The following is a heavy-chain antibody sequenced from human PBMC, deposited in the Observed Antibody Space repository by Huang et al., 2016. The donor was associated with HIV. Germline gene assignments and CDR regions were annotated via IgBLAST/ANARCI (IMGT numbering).Heavy chain of an antibody. CDR2: IYYRGNT. CDR1: GGSISSSSYY. Sequence: LQLQESGPGLVKSSETLSLICTVSGGSISSSSYYWGWIRQPPGKWPEWIGSIYYRGNTYYNPPLKSRVTISVDTSKNQFALKVNSVTAADTAVYYCARHGRVAGHYYNNMDVWGRGTTVTVSS. V-gene: IGHV4-39*01. D-gene: IGHD6-19*01. J-gene: IGHJ6*02. CDR3: ARHGRVAGHYYNNMDV.